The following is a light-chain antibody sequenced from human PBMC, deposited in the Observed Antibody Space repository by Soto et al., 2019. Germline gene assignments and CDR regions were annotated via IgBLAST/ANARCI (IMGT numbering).Light chain of an antibody. CDR1: SSDVGGYNY. J-gene: IGLJ1*01. CDR2: DVS. V-gene: IGLV2-11*01. Sequence: QSALTQPRSVSGSPGQSVTISCTGTSSDVGGYNYVSWYQQHPGKAPKLMIYDVSKRPSGVPDRFSGSKSANTASLTISGLQAEDEADYYCCSDAGSCTTLYVFGTGTKSTVL. CDR3: CSDAGSCTTLYV.